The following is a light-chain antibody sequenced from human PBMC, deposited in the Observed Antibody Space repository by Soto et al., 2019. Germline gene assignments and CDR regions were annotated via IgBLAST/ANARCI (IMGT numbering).Light chain of an antibody. Sequence: QSALTQPRSVSGSPGQSVTISCTGTSSDITNYNSVSWFQQHPGKAPKLMIYDVNKRPSGVPDRFSGSKSGNTASLTISGLQAEDEADYRCCSYAGSSSLFGGGTKLTVL. V-gene: IGLV2-11*01. CDR1: SSDITNYNS. J-gene: IGLJ3*02. CDR2: DVN. CDR3: CSYAGSSSL.